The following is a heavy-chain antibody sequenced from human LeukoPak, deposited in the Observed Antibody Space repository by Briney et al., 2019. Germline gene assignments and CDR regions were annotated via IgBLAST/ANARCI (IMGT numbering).Heavy chain of an antibody. D-gene: IGHD4-17*01. Sequence: RGSLRLSCAASGFSFSSYEMNWVRRVPGKGLEWVSYISSSGSTKYYADSVKGRFTMSRDNAKNSLYLQMNSLRAEDTAVYYCAKSNYGDYSNSYYYYYMDVWGKGTTVTVSS. V-gene: IGHV3-48*03. CDR3: AKSNYGDYSNSYYYYYMDV. CDR1: GFSFSSYE. J-gene: IGHJ6*03. CDR2: ISSSGSTK.